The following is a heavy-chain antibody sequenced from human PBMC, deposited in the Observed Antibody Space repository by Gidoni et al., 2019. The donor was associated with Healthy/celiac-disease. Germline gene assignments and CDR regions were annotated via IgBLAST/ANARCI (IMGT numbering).Heavy chain of an antibody. J-gene: IGHJ4*02. D-gene: IGHD2-15*01. Sequence: QVQLVESVGGVVQPGRSLRLSCAASGFTFSSYAMPWVRQAPGKGLEWVAVISYDGSNKYYADSVKGRFTISRDNSKNTLYLQMNSLRAEDTAVYYCARDTPRIVVVVAATLPDYWGQGTLVTVSS. CDR2: ISYDGSNK. V-gene: IGHV3-30*04. CDR3: ARDTPRIVVVVAATLPDY. CDR1: GFTFSSYA.